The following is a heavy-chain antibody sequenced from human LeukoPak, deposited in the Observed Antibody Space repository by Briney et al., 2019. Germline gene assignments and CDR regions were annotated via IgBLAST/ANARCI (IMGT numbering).Heavy chain of an antibody. D-gene: IGHD3-22*01. V-gene: IGHV3-23*01. Sequence: PGESLRLSCAASGFTFRSYAMSWVRQSPGKGLEWVSTISGRGGFTYYADSVKGRFTISRDSSKLYLQMSTLRAEDTAVYYCARSFYYSDSSDYYYVFGYWGQGTLVTVPS. J-gene: IGHJ4*02. CDR3: ARSFYYSDSSDYYYVFGY. CDR1: GFTFRSYA. CDR2: ISGRGGFT.